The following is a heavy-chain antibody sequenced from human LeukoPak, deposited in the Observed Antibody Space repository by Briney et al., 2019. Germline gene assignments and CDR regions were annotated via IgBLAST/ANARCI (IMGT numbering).Heavy chain of an antibody. Sequence: ASVKVSCKASGYTFINYYMHWVRQAPGQGLEWMGIINPSGGTTSYAQNFQGRVTMTTDTSTSTAYMELRSLRSDDTAVYYCARVSVTMGDYWGQGTLVTVSS. CDR3: ARVSVTMGDY. D-gene: IGHD3-10*01. J-gene: IGHJ4*02. CDR1: GYTFINYY. CDR2: INPSGGTT. V-gene: IGHV1-46*01.